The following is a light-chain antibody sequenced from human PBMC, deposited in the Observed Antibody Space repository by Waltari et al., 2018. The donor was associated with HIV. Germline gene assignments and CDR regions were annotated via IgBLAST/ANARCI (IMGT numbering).Light chain of an antibody. J-gene: IGLJ3*02. CDR2: DVN. Sequence: QSALTQPRSMSGSPGQSVTISCTGTSSDVGGYNYVSWYQQHPGKAPKLMIFDVNKRPSGVPDRFPGPKSGNTASLTISGLQAEDEADYYCCSYADKYTWVFGGGTKLAVL. V-gene: IGLV2-11*01. CDR3: CSYADKYTWV. CDR1: SSDVGGYNY.